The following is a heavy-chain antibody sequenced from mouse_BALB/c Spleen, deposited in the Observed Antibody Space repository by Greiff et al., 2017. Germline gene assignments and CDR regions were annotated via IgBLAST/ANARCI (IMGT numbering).Heavy chain of an antibody. CDR3: ARGTTVPYYFDY. V-gene: IGHV5-4*02. Sequence: EVQLVESGGGLVKPGGSLKLSCAASGFTFSDYYMYWVRQTPEKRLEWVATISDGGSYTYYPDSVKGRFTISRDNAKNNLYLQMSSLKSEDTAMYYCARGTTVPYYFDYWGQGTTLTVSS. CDR2: ISDGGSYT. J-gene: IGHJ2*01. D-gene: IGHD1-1*01. CDR1: GFTFSDYY.